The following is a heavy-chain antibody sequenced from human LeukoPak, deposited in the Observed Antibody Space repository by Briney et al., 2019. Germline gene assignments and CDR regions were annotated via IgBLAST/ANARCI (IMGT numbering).Heavy chain of an antibody. Sequence: PSETLSLTCTVSGDFLSSGSYYGGWVRQPPGKGLGWVGYIYCSGSPSYNPSRKSRDTIAVDTHQSLFSPKLSSVTAADTAVYYCARDKDAFDIWGQGTMVTVSS. J-gene: IGHJ3*02. CDR3: ARDKDAFDI. CDR2: IYCSGSP. V-gene: IGHV4-61*01. CDR1: GDFLSSGSYY.